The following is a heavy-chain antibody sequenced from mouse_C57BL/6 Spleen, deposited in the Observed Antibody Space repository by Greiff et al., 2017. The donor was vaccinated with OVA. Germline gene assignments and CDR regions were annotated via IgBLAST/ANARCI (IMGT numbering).Heavy chain of an antibody. Sequence: QVHVKQSGAELVRPGASVKLSCKASGYTFTDYYINWVKQRPGQGLEWIARIYPGSGNTYYNEKFKGKATLTAEKSSSTAYMQLSSLTSEDSAVYFCAYDGYYVGFAYWGQGTLVTVSA. D-gene: IGHD2-3*01. CDR2: IYPGSGNT. V-gene: IGHV1-76*01. J-gene: IGHJ3*01. CDR1: GYTFTDYY. CDR3: AYDGYYVGFAY.